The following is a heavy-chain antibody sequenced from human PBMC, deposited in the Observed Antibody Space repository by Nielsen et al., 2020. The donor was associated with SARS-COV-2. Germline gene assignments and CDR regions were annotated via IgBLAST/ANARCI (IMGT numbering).Heavy chain of an antibody. J-gene: IGHJ4*01. CDR3: ARGLDGSGTYYAMDY. CDR2: IYFDGSYK. CDR1: GFKFSDYA. Sequence: GESLNISCTGSGFKFSDYAMHWVRQAPGKGLEWLALIYFDGSYKMYVDSVKGRFSISRDNARNTLYLHMTSLRSEDTAVFYCARGLDGSGTYYAMDYWGHGTLVTVSS. V-gene: IGHV3-30*04. D-gene: IGHD3-10*01.